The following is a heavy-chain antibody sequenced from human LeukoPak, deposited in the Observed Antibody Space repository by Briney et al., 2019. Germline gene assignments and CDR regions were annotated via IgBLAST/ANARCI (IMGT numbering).Heavy chain of an antibody. J-gene: IGHJ4*02. CDR2: ISPGDPDT. V-gene: IGHV5-51*01. D-gene: IGHD2-15*01. Sequence: GESLKISCEASGYTFTHWWIGWVRQMPGKGLEWMGIISPGDPDTRYSPSFQGQVTISADTSISTAYLQWSSLKASDTAMYYCARLGGPHSRGLRSHLDYWGQGTQPTVSS. CDR1: GYTFTHWW. CDR3: ARLGGPHSRGLRSHLDY.